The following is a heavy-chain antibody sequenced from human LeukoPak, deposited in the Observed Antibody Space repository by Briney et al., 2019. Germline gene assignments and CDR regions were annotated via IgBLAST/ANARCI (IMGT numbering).Heavy chain of an antibody. J-gene: IGHJ4*02. CDR1: GFTFSSYA. CDR3: AKSDGYCSSTSCYLFDY. D-gene: IGHD2-2*01. CDR2: ISGSGGST. V-gene: IGHV3-23*01. Sequence: GGSLRPSCAASGFTFSSYAMSWVRQAPGKGLEWVSAISGSGGSTYYADSVKGRFTISRDNSKNTLYLQMNSLRAEDTAVYYCAKSDGYCSSTSCYLFDYWGQGTLVTVSS.